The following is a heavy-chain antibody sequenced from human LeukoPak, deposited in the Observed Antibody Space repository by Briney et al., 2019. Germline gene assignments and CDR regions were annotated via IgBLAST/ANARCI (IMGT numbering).Heavy chain of an antibody. CDR2: IRSKANSYAT. CDR3: TRLTAYGDYYYGMDV. CDR1: GFTFSGSA. V-gene: IGHV3-73*01. Sequence: GGSLRLSCAAPGFTFSGSAMHWVRQASGKGLEWVGRIRSKANSYATAYAASVKGRFTISRDDSKNTAYLQMNSLKTEDTAVYYCTRLTAYGDYYYGMDVWGQGTTVTVSS. J-gene: IGHJ6*02. D-gene: IGHD4-17*01.